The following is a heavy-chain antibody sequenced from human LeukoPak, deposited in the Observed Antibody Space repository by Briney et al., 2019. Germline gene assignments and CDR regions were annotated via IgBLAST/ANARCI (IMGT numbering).Heavy chain of an antibody. V-gene: IGHV3-66*01. D-gene: IGHD3-22*01. CDR3: ARTQEMSYYYDSSGYPVGY. CDR2: IYSGGST. J-gene: IGHJ4*02. CDR1: GFTVSSNY. Sequence: PGGSLRLSCAASGFTVSSNYMSWVRQAPGKGLEWVSVIYSGGSTYYADSVKGRFTISRDNSKNTLYLQMNSLRAEDTAVYYCARTQEMSYYYDSSGYPVGYWGQGTLVTVSS.